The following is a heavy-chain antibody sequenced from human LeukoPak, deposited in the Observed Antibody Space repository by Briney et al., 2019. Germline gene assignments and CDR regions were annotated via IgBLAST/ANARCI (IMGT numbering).Heavy chain of an antibody. CDR1: GYTFTGYY. Sequence: GASVKVSCKASGYTFTGYYMHWVRQAPGQGLEWMGWINPNSGGTTYAQKFQGRVTMTRDTSISTVYMELSSLRSEDTAVYYCARDHRHDYGDSGAFDIWGQGTMVTVSS. V-gene: IGHV1-2*02. D-gene: IGHD4-17*01. CDR3: ARDHRHDYGDSGAFDI. CDR2: INPNSGGT. J-gene: IGHJ3*02.